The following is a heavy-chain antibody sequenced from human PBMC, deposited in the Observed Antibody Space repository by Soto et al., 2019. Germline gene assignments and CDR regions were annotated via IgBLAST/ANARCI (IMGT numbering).Heavy chain of an antibody. CDR2: ISGSGGST. CDR3: FFPPLPNIVWSPFNYYGMDV. D-gene: IGHD5-12*01. Sequence: PGGPLRLSCAASGFTFSSYAMSWVRQAPGKGLEWVSAISGSGGSTYYADSVKGRFTISRDNSKNTLYLQMNSLRAEDTAVYYCFFPPLPNIVWSPFNYYGMDVWGQGTTVTVSS. CDR1: GFTFSSYA. J-gene: IGHJ6*02. V-gene: IGHV3-23*01.